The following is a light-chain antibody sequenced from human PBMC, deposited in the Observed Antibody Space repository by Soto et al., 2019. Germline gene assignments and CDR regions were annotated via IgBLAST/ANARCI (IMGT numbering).Light chain of an antibody. CDR1: QSVSSSY. Sequence: EIVLTQSPGTLSFSPGERATLTCRASQSVSSSYLAWFQQKPGQAPRLLIYGASSRATGIPDRFSGSGSGTDFTLTISRLETEDFAVYYCQQYGNAPFTVGPGTKVDIK. V-gene: IGKV3-20*01. CDR2: GAS. CDR3: QQYGNAPFT. J-gene: IGKJ3*01.